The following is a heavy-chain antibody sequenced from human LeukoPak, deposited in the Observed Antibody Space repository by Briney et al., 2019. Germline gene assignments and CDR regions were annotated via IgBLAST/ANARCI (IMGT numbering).Heavy chain of an antibody. V-gene: IGHV3-15*01. D-gene: IGHD2-15*01. CDR1: GFTFSSCV. Sequence: PGRSLRLSCAASGFTFSSCVMHWVRQAPGKGLEWVGRFKSKTDGGTTDYAAPVKGRFTISRDDSKNTLYLQMNSLKTEDTAVYYCTTEGGWSFYFDYWGQGTLVTVSS. CDR2: FKSKTDGGTT. J-gene: IGHJ4*02. CDR3: TTEGGWSFYFDY.